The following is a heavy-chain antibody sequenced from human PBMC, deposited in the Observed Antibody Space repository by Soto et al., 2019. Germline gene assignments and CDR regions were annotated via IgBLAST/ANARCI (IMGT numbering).Heavy chain of an antibody. D-gene: IGHD3-16*01. CDR2: INSDGSST. J-gene: IGHJ6*02. CDR3: ARGLKGYYGVDV. Sequence: GGSLRVSCAASGFTFSSYWMHWVRQAPGKGLVWVSRINSDGSSTSYADSVKGRFTISRDNAKNTLYLQMNSLRAEDTAVYYCARGLKGYYGVDVWGQGTTVTVSS. V-gene: IGHV3-74*01. CDR1: GFTFSSYW.